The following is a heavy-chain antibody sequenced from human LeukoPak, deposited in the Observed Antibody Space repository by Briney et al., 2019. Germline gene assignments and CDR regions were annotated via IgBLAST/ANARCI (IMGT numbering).Heavy chain of an antibody. Sequence: GGSLRLSCAASGITFSSYEMNWVRQAPGKGLEWVSYISSSGSTIYYADSVKGRFTISRDNAKNSLYLQMNSLRAEDTAVYYCARASNYDYVWGTKTGTDYFDYWGQGTLVTVSS. CDR2: ISSSGSTI. D-gene: IGHD3-16*01. CDR3: ARASNYDYVWGTKTGTDYFDY. CDR1: GITFSSYE. J-gene: IGHJ4*02. V-gene: IGHV3-48*03.